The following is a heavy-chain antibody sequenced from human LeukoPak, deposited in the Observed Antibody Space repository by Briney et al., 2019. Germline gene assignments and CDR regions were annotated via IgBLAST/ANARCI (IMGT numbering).Heavy chain of an antibody. Sequence: GGSPRLSCAASGFTFSNYGMQWVRQAPGKGLEWVAVISHDGSTTFYAGSVKGRFTISRGNSKNTLYLQMNSLRAEDTAVYYCARGSGYYNDAFDIWGQGTMVTVSS. J-gene: IGHJ3*02. CDR3: ARGSGYYNDAFDI. D-gene: IGHD3-22*01. CDR2: ISHDGSTT. V-gene: IGHV3-30*03. CDR1: GFTFSNYG.